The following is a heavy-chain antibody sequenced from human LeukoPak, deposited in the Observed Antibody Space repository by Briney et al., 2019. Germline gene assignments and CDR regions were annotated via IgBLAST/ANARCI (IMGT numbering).Heavy chain of an antibody. J-gene: IGHJ4*02. V-gene: IGHV3-48*03. D-gene: IGHD6-6*01. CDR2: ISSSGSTI. Sequence: GGSLRLSCAASGFTFSSYEMNWVRQAPGKGLEWVSYISSSGSTICYADSVKGRFTISRDNAKNSLYLQMNSLRAEDTAVYYCARITSSSDYFDYWGQGTLVTVSS. CDR3: ARITSSSDYFDY. CDR1: GFTFSSYE.